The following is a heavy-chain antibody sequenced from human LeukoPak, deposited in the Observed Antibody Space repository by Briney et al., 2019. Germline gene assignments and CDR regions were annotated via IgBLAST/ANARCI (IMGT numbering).Heavy chain of an antibody. Sequence: PSETLSLTCAVSGYSINGGYYWGWIRQPPGKGLEWIGSIYHSGSTYYNPSLKSRVTISVDTSKNQFSLKLSSVTAADTAVYYCARLITGTTTAFDIWGQGTIVTVSS. J-gene: IGHJ3*02. CDR3: ARLITGTTTAFDI. V-gene: IGHV4-38-2*01. D-gene: IGHD1-7*01. CDR1: GYSINGGYY. CDR2: IYHSGST.